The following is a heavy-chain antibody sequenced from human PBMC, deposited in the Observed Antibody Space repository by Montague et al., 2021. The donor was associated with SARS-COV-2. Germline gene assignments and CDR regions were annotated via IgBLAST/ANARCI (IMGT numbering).Heavy chain of an antibody. CDR3: AKSAWGVTDAFDI. V-gene: IGHV3-23*03. CDR1: EFAFSSYA. CDR2: IYSGGSST. J-gene: IGHJ3*02. D-gene: IGHD1-26*01. Sequence: SLRLSCAASEFAFSSYAMSWVRQAPGKGLEWVSAIYSGGSSTFYADSVKGRFTISRDNSKNTLYLQTNSLRAEDTAVYYCAKSAWGVTDAFDIWGQGTMVTVSS.